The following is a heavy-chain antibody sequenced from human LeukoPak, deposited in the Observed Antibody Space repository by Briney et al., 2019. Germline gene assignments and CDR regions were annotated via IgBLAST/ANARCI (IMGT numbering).Heavy chain of an antibody. CDR3: ARETDIVVVPAALVYYYYGMDV. J-gene: IGHJ6*02. Sequence: GGSLRLSCAASGFTFDDYGMSWVRQAPGKGLEWVSGINWNGGSTGYADSVKGRFTISRDNSKNTLYLQMNSLRAEDTAVYYCARETDIVVVPAALVYYYYGMDVWGQGTTVTVSS. V-gene: IGHV3-20*04. CDR2: INWNGGST. CDR1: GFTFDDYG. D-gene: IGHD2-2*01.